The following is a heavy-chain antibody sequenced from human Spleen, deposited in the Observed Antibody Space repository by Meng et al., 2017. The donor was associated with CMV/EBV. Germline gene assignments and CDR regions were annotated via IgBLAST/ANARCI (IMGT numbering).Heavy chain of an antibody. J-gene: IGHJ4*02. CDR1: FTRYG. D-gene: IGHD3-3*01. Sequence: FTRYGISWVRQAPGQGLEWMGWISGYNGKTNYAHKVQDRITLTTDTSTSTAYMELRRLRSDDTAVYYCARDSEPIFGAVIIAIPFDYWGQGSLVTVSS. CDR3: ARDSEPIFGAVIIAIPFDY. CDR2: ISGYNGKT. V-gene: IGHV1-18*01.